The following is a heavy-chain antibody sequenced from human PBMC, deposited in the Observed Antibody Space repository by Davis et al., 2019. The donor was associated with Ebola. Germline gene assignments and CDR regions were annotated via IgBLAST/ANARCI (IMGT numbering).Heavy chain of an antibody. CDR3: ARDGSNSYLDY. V-gene: IGHV3-21*01. D-gene: IGHD6-6*01. CDR2: IGSTTNFI. CDR1: GFTISSHS. J-gene: IGHJ4*02. Sequence: ESLKTSCAASGFTISSHSMNWVRQAPGKGLECVSSIGSTTNFIHYADSVKGRFTISRDNAKNSLYLQMNSLRAEDTAVYYCARDGSNSYLDYWGQGNLVTVSS.